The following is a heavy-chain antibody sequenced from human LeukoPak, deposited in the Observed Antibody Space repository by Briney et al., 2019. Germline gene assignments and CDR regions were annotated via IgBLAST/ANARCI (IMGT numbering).Heavy chain of an antibody. CDR1: GFNFSTAW. J-gene: IGHJ5*02. D-gene: IGHD3-10*01. Sequence: GSLRLSCAASGFNFSTAWMSWVRQPPGKGLEWIGEINHSGSTNYNPSLKSRVTISVDTSKNQFSLKLSSVTAADTAVYYCARRVAYYGSGSYFPANWFDPWGQGTLVTVSS. CDR2: INHSGST. CDR3: ARRVAYYGSGSYFPANWFDP. V-gene: IGHV4-34*01.